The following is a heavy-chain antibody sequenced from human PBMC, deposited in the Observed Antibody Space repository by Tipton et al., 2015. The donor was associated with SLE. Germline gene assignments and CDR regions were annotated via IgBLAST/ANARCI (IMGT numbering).Heavy chain of an antibody. CDR3: ARQQRFNWYFDY. V-gene: IGHV4-39*06. D-gene: IGHD1-20*01. J-gene: IGHJ4*02. CDR1: GGSISSADYY. CDR2: IYYSGSI. Sequence: TLSLTCTVSGGSISSADYYWGWIRQPPGKGLVWIGNIYYSGSISYTPSLKSRVTISVDTSKNQFPLKLSSVTAADTAVYYCARQQRFNWYFDYWGQGALVTVSS.